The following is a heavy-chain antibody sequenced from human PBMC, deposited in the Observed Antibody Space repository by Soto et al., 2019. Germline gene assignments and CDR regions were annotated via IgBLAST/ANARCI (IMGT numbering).Heavy chain of an antibody. Sequence: QVQLLQSGAEVKKPGASVKVSCKASGYTFTNYGITWVRQAPGQGLEWMGWISAYNGNTHYTQRLQARVTMTTDTTTSNAYMELRGLISDDTAVYYCARVRKIVGSFYYYMDVWGNGTTVTVSS. D-gene: IGHD3-16*02. CDR1: GYTFTNYG. J-gene: IGHJ6*03. CDR2: ISAYNGNT. V-gene: IGHV1-18*01. CDR3: ARVRKIVGSFYYYMDV.